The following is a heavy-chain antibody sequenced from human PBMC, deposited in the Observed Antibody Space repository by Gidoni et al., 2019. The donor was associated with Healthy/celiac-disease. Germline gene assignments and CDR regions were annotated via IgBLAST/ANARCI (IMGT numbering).Heavy chain of an antibody. J-gene: IGHJ5*02. CDR2: IYHSGST. V-gene: IGHV4-59*01. D-gene: IGHD6-13*01. CDR3: ARDSSDPPYDSSSSTYNWFDP. Sequence: QVQLQASGPGLVKPSETLSLTCPVSGGSISSYYWSWIRQPPGKGLEWIGYIYHSGSTNYNPSLKSRVTISVDTSKNQFSLKLSSVTAADTAVYYCARDSSDPPYDSSSSTYNWFDPGGQGTLVTVSS. CDR1: GGSISSYY.